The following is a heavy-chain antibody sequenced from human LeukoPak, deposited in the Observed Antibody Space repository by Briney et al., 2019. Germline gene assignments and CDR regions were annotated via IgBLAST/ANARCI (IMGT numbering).Heavy chain of an antibody. V-gene: IGHV3-30*02. Sequence: GGSLRLSCAASGFSFSIYGMHWVRQAPGEGLEWVAYIRYDGSVKYYADSVKGRFTISGDNSKSTLYLQMNSLRAEDTAVYYCAKPPGGVARCFDSWGQGTLVTVSS. J-gene: IGHJ4*02. D-gene: IGHD6-6*01. CDR1: GFSFSIYG. CDR2: IRYDGSVK. CDR3: AKPPGGVARCFDS.